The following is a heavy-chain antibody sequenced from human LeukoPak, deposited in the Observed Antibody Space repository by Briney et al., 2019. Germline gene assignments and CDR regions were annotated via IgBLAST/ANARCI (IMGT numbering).Heavy chain of an antibody. J-gene: IGHJ3*02. D-gene: IGHD5-18*01. CDR2: IYYSGST. CDR1: GGXISSSVYY. V-gene: IGHV4-39*02. Sequence: SETLSLTCTVSGGXISSSVYYWGWIRQPPGKGLEWIGNIYYSGSTYYNPSLKSRVSISVDTSKKHFSLRLSSVTAADTAVYYCARLGGYSYGYSGAFDIWGQGTMVTVSS. CDR3: ARLGGYSYGYSGAFDI.